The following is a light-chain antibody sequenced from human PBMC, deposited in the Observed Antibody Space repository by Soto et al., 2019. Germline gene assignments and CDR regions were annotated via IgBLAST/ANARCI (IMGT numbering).Light chain of an antibody. Sequence: DIQMTQSPSSVSASVGDRVTITCRASQAISTWLAWYQQKPGKAPKLLIYAAANLQTGVPSRFSGSGAGTDFTLTISSLQPEDFATYYCQQANSFPRTFGQGTKVEIK. CDR2: AAA. CDR1: QAISTW. CDR3: QQANSFPRT. V-gene: IGKV1D-12*01. J-gene: IGKJ1*01.